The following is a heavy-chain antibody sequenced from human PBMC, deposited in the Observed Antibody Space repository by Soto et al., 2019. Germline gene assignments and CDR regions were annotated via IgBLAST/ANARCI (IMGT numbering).Heavy chain of an antibody. CDR3: TRDGHCSGGRCYSGAFDT. J-gene: IGHJ3*02. D-gene: IGHD2-15*01. CDR1: GGSISSGDYS. Sequence: SETLSLTCTVSGGSISSGDYSWSWIRQPPGKGLEWIGYIHYSGSTSYNPSLKSRLTLSVDTSKNQFSLKLNSVTAADTAVYYCTRDGHCSGGRCYSGAFDTWGQGRMVTVSS. CDR2: IHYSGST. V-gene: IGHV4-30-4*01.